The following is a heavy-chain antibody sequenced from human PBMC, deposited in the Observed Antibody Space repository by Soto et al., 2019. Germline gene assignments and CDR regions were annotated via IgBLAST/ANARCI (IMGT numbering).Heavy chain of an antibody. CDR2: IGSGSP. V-gene: IGHV3-23*01. J-gene: IGHJ5*02. CDR1: GFTFSGYA. D-gene: IGHD6-13*01. Sequence: EVQLLESGGGLVQPGGSLRLSCAASGFTFSGYAMSWVRQAPGKGLEWVSAIGSGSPFYADSVKGRFTISRDNANSMLYLQMNSLRADDTPVHFCAQDLGSSWYHYNSFAPGGQGTRVTVSS. CDR3: AQDLGSSWYHYNSFAP.